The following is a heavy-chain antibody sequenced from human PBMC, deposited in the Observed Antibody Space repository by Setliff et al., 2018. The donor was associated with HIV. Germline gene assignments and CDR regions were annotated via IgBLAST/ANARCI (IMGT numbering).Heavy chain of an antibody. Sequence: GGSLRLSCTVSGITFGDYAMSWVRQAPGKGLEWVGFIRSKAYGGTTEYAASVKGRFTISRDDSKSIAYLQMNSLKTEDTAVYYCTRQWELRLCDYWGQGTLVTVSS. J-gene: IGHJ4*02. D-gene: IGHD1-26*01. V-gene: IGHV3-49*04. CDR1: GITFGDYA. CDR3: TRQWELRLCDY. CDR2: IRSKAYGGTT.